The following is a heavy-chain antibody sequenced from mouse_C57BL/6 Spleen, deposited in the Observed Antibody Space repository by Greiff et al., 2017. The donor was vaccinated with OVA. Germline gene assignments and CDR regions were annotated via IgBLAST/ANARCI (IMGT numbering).Heavy chain of an antibody. CDR1: GYSFTDYN. V-gene: IGHV1-39*01. Sequence: VQLQQSGPELVKPGASVKISCKASGYSFTDYNMNWVKQSNGQSLEWIGVINPNYGTTSYNQKFKGKATLTVDQSSSTAYMQLNSLTSEDSAVYYCAGGLYYGSSYGYFDVWGTGTTVTVSS. CDR3: AGGLYYGSSYGYFDV. D-gene: IGHD1-1*01. CDR2: INPNYGTT. J-gene: IGHJ1*03.